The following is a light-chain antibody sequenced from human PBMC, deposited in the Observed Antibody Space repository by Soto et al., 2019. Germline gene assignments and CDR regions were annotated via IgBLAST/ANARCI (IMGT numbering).Light chain of an antibody. CDR2: QDN. J-gene: IGLJ2*01. V-gene: IGLV3-1*01. Sequence: SYELTQPPSVSVSPGQTASITCSGDKLGDKYACWYQQKPGQSPVLVIYQDNKRPSGIPERFSGSNSGNTATLTISGTQAMDEADYYCQAWDSGTDVVFGGGTKLTFL. CDR1: KLGDKY. CDR3: QAWDSGTDVV.